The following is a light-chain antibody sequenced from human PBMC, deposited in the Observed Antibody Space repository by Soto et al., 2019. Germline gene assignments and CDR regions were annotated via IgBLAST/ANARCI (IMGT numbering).Light chain of an antibody. CDR1: QTVSSSY. Sequence: EIVLTHSPGTLSLSPCERATLSFSASQTVSSSYLAWYQQKPGQAPRLLIYGASSRATDIPDRFSGSGSGTDFTLTIARLEPEDFAVYYCQQFDNSPWTFGQGTKVDIK. V-gene: IGKV3-20*01. CDR3: QQFDNSPWT. J-gene: IGKJ1*01. CDR2: GAS.